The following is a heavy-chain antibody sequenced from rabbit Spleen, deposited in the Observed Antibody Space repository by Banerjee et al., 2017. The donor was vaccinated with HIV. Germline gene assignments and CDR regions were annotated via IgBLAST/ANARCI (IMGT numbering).Heavy chain of an antibody. V-gene: IGHV1S40*01. CDR3: ARDTGSSFSSYGMDL. J-gene: IGHJ6*01. Sequence: QSLEESGGDLVKPGASLTLTCIASGVSFSGSYWICWVRQAPGKGLEWIACIDTGSSGFTYFATWAKGRFTCSKTSSTTVTLQMTRLTAADTATYFCARDTGSSFSSYGMDLWCQGTLVTVS. CDR2: IDTGSSGFT. D-gene: IGHD8-1*01. CDR1: GVSFSGSYW.